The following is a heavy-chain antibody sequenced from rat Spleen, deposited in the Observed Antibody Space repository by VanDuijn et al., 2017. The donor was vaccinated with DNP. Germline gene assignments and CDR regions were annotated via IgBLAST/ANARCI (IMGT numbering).Heavy chain of an antibody. CDR2: ISHEGSST. CDR3: ARGIITALPYWSFDF. CDR1: GFTFSNYD. Sequence: EVQLVESGGGLVQPGRSMKLSCAASGFTFSNYDMAWVRQAPKKGLEWVAYISHEGSSTYYRDSVKGRFTVSRDNAKSSLYLQMNSLRSEDTATYYCARGIITALPYWSFDFWGPGTMVTVSS. V-gene: IGHV5-22*01. D-gene: IGHD1-6*01. J-gene: IGHJ1*01.